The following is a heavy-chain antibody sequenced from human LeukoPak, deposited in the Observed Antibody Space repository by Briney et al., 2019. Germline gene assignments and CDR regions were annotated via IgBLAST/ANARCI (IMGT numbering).Heavy chain of an antibody. D-gene: IGHD3-10*01. V-gene: IGHV3-23*01. CDR1: GFTFSSYA. CDR3: AKDIGGRGVRSGSYSDY. Sequence: GGSLRLSCAASGFTFSSYAMSWVRQAPGKGLERVSAIGGSGGSTYYADSVKGRFTISRDNSENTLYLQMNSLRAEDTAVYYCAKDIGGRGVRSGSYSDYWGQGTLVTVSS. J-gene: IGHJ4*02. CDR2: IGGSGGST.